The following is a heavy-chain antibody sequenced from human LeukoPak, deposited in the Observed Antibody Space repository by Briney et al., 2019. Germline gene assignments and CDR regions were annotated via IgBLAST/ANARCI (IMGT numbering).Heavy chain of an antibody. CDR2: IYSGGST. V-gene: IGHV3-66*01. CDR1: GFTVSSNY. J-gene: IGHJ3*02. D-gene: IGHD3-22*01. Sequence: PGGSLRLSCAASGFTVSSNYMSWVRQAPGKGLEWVSVIYSGGSTYYADSVKGRFTISRDNSKNTLYLQMNSLRAEDTAVYYCAREGASWDRYDSSGYYRPTGAFGIWGQGTMVTVSS. CDR3: AREGASWDRYDSSGYYRPTGAFGI.